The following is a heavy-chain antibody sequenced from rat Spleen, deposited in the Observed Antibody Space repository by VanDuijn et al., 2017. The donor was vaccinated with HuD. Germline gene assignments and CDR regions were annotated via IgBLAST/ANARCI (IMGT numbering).Heavy chain of an antibody. CDR2: ISYDGSIT. CDR1: GFTFNNYW. D-gene: IGHD1-9*01. J-gene: IGHJ2*01. CDR3: ARPTTGIPFNY. V-gene: IGHV5-29*01. Sequence: EVQLVESGGDLVQPGRSLKLTCAASGFTFNNYWMTWIRQAPGKGLEWVATISYDGSITYYRDSVKGRFTISRDNAKSTLYLQMDSLRSEDTAIYYCARPTTGIPFNYWGQGVMVTVSS.